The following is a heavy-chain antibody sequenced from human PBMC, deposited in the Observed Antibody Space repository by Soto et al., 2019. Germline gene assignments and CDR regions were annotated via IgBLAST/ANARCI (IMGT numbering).Heavy chain of an antibody. CDR3: ARGPRFLEWLFYYYYGMDV. CDR1: GGSFSGYY. CDR2: INHSGST. J-gene: IGHJ6*02. D-gene: IGHD3-3*01. Sequence: SETLSLTCAVYGGSFSGYYWSGIRQPPGKGLERIGEINHSGSTNYNPSLKSRVTISVDTSKNQFSLKLSSVTAADTAVYYCARGPRFLEWLFYYYYGMDVWGQGTTVTVSS. V-gene: IGHV4-34*01.